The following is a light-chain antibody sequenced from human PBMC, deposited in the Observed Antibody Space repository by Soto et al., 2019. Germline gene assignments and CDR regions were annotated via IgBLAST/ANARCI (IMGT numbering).Light chain of an antibody. J-gene: IGKJ1*01. CDR1: QNVASSY. CDR2: GAS. V-gene: IGKV3-20*01. CDR3: QQYGNSPWT. Sequence: ESVLTQSPGALSLSPGERATLSCRASQNVASSYLAWYQQKPGQAPRLLIYGASSRATGIPDRFSGSGSGPDFTLTISTLEPEDFAVYYCQQYGNSPWTFGQGTKVDIK.